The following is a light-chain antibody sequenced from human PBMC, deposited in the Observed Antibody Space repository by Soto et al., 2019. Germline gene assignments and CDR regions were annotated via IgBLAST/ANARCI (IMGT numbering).Light chain of an antibody. J-gene: IGLJ1*01. CDR3: QSYDSILYDSV. CDR2: GNN. Sequence: QSVLTQPPSVSGAPGQRVTISCTGSSSNIGAGYDVHWYQQLPGTAPKLLIYGNNDRPSGVPDRFSGSKSGTSASLAITGLQAEDEGHYYCQSYDSILYDSVFGTGTKVTVL. CDR1: SSNIGAGYD. V-gene: IGLV1-40*01.